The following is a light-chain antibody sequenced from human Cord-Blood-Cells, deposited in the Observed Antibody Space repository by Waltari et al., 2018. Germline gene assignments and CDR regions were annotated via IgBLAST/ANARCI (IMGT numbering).Light chain of an antibody. Sequence: QSALTQPPSASGSPGQSVTIPCTGTSSDVGGYNYVSWYQQHPGKAPKLMIYEVSNRPSGVPERFCGSKSGNTASLTVSGLQAKYEADEYVSSYAGSNNFVFGTGTTVTVL. CDR2: EVS. CDR3: SSYAGSNNFV. V-gene: IGLV2-8*01. J-gene: IGLJ1*01. CDR1: SSDVGGYNY.